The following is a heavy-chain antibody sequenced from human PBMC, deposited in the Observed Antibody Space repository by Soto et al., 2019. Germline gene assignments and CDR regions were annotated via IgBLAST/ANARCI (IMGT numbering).Heavy chain of an antibody. Sequence: SLRLSCAASGFTFSSYAMHWVRQAPGKGLEWVAVISYDGSNKYYADSVKGRFTISRDNSKNTLYLQMNSLRAEDTAVYYCARAGSGYYSPHFDYWGQGTLVTVSS. D-gene: IGHD3-22*01. V-gene: IGHV3-30-3*01. CDR3: ARAGSGYYSPHFDY. CDR2: ISYDGSNK. CDR1: GFTFSSYA. J-gene: IGHJ4*02.